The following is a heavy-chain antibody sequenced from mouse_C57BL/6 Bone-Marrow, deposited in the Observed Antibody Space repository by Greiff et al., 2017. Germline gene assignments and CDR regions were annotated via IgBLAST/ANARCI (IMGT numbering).Heavy chain of an antibody. Sequence: QVQLQQSGAELVKPGASVKMSCKASGYTFTTYPIEWMKQNHGKSLEWIGNFHPYNDATKYNEKFKGKATLTVEKSSSTVYLQLSRLTSNDSAVDYCAIYYYGSNYSAMDYWGQGTSVTVSS. CDR3: AIYYYGSNYSAMDY. D-gene: IGHD1-1*01. CDR2: FHPYNDAT. V-gene: IGHV1-47*01. J-gene: IGHJ4*01. CDR1: GYTFTTYP.